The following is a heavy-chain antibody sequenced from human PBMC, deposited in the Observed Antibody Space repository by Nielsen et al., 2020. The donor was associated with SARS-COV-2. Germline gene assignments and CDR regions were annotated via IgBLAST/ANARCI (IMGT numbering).Heavy chain of an antibody. D-gene: IGHD2-21*02. Sequence: GESLKISCAASGFTLSNFGMDWVRQTPGKGLAWVAHIRIDGRVTIYADSAKGRFTISRDDAENTVFLEMNSLRVDDTAMYYCVRVRDDGYYFDTGPFDYWGQGTLVSVSS. V-gene: IGHV3-74*01. CDR1: GFTLSNFG. CDR3: VRVRDDGYYFDTGPFDY. CDR2: IRIDGRVT. J-gene: IGHJ4*02.